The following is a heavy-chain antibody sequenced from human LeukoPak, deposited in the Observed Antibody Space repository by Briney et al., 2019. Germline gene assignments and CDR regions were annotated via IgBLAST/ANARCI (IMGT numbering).Heavy chain of an antibody. Sequence: SGGSLRLSCAASGFTFSSYWMSWVRQAPGKGLEWVANIKQDGSEKYYVDSVKGRFTISRDNAKNSLYLQMNSLRAEDTAVYYCARIGGSGSYYNIYYMDVWGKGTTVTVSS. CDR3: ARIGGSGSYYNIYYMDV. V-gene: IGHV3-7*01. D-gene: IGHD3-10*01. CDR2: IKQDGSEK. CDR1: GFTFSSYW. J-gene: IGHJ6*03.